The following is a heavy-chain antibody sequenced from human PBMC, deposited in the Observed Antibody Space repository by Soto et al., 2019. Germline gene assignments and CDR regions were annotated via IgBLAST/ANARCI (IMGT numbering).Heavy chain of an antibody. Sequence: VASVKVSCKASGYTFTSYDINWVRQATGQGLEWMGWMNPNSGNTGYAQKFQGRVTMTRNTSISTAYMELSSLRSEDTAVYYCARGYSLVGAVNFDYWGQGTLVTVYS. CDR1: GYTFTSYD. CDR2: MNPNSGNT. D-gene: IGHD1-26*01. V-gene: IGHV1-8*01. J-gene: IGHJ4*02. CDR3: ARGYSLVGAVNFDY.